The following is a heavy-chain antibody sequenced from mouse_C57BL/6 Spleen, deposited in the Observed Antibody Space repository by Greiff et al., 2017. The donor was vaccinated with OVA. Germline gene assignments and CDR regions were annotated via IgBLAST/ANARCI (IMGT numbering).Heavy chain of an antibody. CDR3: ASLITTVVATNAMDY. V-gene: IGHV1-81*01. CDR1: GYTFTSYG. D-gene: IGHD1-1*01. Sequence: QVQLQQSGAELARPGASVKLSCKASGYTFTSYGISWVKQRTGQGLEWIGEIYPRSGNTYYNEKFKGKATLTADKSSSTAYMELRSLTSEDSAVYFCASLITTVVATNAMDYWGQGTSVTVSS. CDR2: IYPRSGNT. J-gene: IGHJ4*01.